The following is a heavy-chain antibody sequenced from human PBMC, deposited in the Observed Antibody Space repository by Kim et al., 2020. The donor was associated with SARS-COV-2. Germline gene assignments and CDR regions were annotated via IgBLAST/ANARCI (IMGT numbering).Heavy chain of an antibody. CDR2: MNPNSGNT. CDR3: ATKPAAVATMRGGYYYYYGMDV. CDR1: GYTFTSYD. J-gene: IGHJ6*02. Sequence: ASVKVSCKASGYTFTSYDINWVRQATGQGLEWMGWMNPNSGNTGYAQKFQGRVTMTRNTSISTAYMELSSLRSEDTAVYYCATKPAAVATMRGGYYYYYGMDVWGQGTTVTVSS. V-gene: IGHV1-8*01. D-gene: IGHD6-13*01.